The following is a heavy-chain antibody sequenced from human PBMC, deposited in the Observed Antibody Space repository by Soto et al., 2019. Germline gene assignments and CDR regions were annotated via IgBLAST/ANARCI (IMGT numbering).Heavy chain of an antibody. J-gene: IGHJ4*02. D-gene: IGHD4-17*01. CDR1: GFTFSSYS. V-gene: IGHV3-21*01. CDR3: ARGVYGDPSCFDY. CDR2: ISSSSSYI. Sequence: EVQLVESGGGLVKPGGSLRLSCAASGFTFSSYSMNWVRQAPGKGLEWVSSISSSSSYIYYADSVKGRFTISRDNAKNSLYLQMNSLRAEDTAVYYCARGVYGDPSCFDYWGQGTLVTVSS.